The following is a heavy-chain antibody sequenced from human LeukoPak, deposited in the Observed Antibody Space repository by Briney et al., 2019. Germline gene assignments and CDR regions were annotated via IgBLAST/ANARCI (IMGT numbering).Heavy chain of an antibody. V-gene: IGHV4-34*01. Sequence: SXTLSLTCAVYGGSFSGYYWSWIRQPPGKGREWIGEINDSGRTNYNPSLKRGVTISVETSKNQFSLKLSSVTAADTAVYYCALQVDAFDIWGQGTMVTVSS. D-gene: IGHD5-24*01. CDR1: GGSFSGYY. CDR2: INDSGRT. CDR3: ALQVDAFDI. J-gene: IGHJ3*02.